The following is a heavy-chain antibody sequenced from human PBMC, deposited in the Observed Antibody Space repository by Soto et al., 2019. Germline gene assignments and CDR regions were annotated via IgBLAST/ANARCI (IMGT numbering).Heavy chain of an antibody. V-gene: IGHV3-30*18. CDR3: GKDTLDRSGGDCPFYYYYGMDV. D-gene: IGHD2-21*02. J-gene: IGHJ6*02. CDR1: GFTFGSYG. CDR2: VSDDGNNQ. Sequence: GGSLRLSCATSGFTFGSYGMPWVCQAAGKGLGWLAVVSDDGNNQFFADSVKGRLTLSRDNARNTLYLQINSLRAEDTAVYFCGKDTLDRSGGDCPFYYYYGMDVWGQGTTVTVSS.